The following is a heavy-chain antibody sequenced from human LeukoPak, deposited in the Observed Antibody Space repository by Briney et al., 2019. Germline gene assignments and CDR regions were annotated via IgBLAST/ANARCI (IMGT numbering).Heavy chain of an antibody. J-gene: IGHJ5*02. CDR2: IWYDGSNK. D-gene: IGHD2-15*01. CDR1: GFTFSSYG. V-gene: IGHV3-33*01. CDR3: ARDFGSGGSCYSGLSDP. Sequence: GGSLRLSCAASGFTFSSYGMHWVRQAPGKGLEWVAVIWYDGSNKYYADSVKGRFTISRDNSKNTLYLQMNSLRAEDTAVYYCARDFGSGGSCYSGLSDPWGQGTLVTVSS.